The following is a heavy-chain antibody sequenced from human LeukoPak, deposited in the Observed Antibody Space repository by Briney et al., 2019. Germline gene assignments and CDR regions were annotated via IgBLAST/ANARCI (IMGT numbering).Heavy chain of an antibody. J-gene: IGHJ4*02. CDR3: ARGHHIVVVTAPNYFDY. D-gene: IGHD2-21*02. Sequence: GSLRLSCAASGFTFSSYWMSWVRQAPGKGLEWVANIKQDGSEKYYVDSVKGRFTISRDNAKNSPYLQMNSLRAEDTAVYYCARGHHIVVVTAPNYFDYWGQGTLVTVSS. V-gene: IGHV3-7*01. CDR2: IKQDGSEK. CDR1: GFTFSSYW.